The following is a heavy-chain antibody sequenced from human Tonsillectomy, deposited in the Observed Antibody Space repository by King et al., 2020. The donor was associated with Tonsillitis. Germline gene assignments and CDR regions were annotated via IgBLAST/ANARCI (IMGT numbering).Heavy chain of an antibody. V-gene: IGHV4-59*01. CDR2: IYYSGST. J-gene: IGHJ6*03. Sequence: QLQESGPGLVKPSETLSLTCTVSGGSISRYYWSWIRQPPGKGLEWIGYIYYSGSTNYNPSLKSRVTISVDTSKNQFSLKLSSVTAADTAVYYCARAEPNYDILTGYFYYYYMDVWGKGTTVTVSS. CDR3: ARAEPNYDILTGYFYYYYMDV. CDR1: GGSISRYY. D-gene: IGHD3-9*01.